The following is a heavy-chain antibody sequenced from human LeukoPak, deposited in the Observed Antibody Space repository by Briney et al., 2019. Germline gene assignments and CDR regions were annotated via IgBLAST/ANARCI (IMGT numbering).Heavy chain of an antibody. CDR1: GFTFSSCS. J-gene: IGHJ1*01. Sequence: GGSLRLSCAASGFTFSSCSMNWVRQAPGKGLEWVSSISSSSSYIYYADSVKGRFTISRDNAKNSLYLQMNSLRAEDTAVYYCASHCSSTSCYVLYFQHWGQGTLVTVSS. D-gene: IGHD2-2*01. V-gene: IGHV3-21*01. CDR3: ASHCSSTSCYVLYFQH. CDR2: ISSSSSYI.